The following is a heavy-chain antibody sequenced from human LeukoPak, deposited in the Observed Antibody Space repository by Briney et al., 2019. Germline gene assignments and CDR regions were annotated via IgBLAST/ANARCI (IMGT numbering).Heavy chain of an antibody. CDR3: ARPYCSGGSCYAFDY. Sequence: ASVKVSCKASGYTFTGYYMHWVRQAPGQGLEWMGWINPNSGGTNYAQKFQGRVTMTRDTSISTAYMELSRLRSDDTAVYYCARPYCSGGSCYAFDYRGQGTLVTVSS. V-gene: IGHV1-2*02. CDR2: INPNSGGT. D-gene: IGHD2-15*01. J-gene: IGHJ4*02. CDR1: GYTFTGYY.